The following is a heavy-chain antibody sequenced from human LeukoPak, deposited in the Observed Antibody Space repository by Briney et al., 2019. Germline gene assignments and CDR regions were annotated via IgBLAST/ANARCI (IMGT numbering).Heavy chain of an antibody. Sequence: NASETLSLTCTVSGGSISSSSYYWGWIHQPPGKGLEWIGSIYYSGSTYYNPSLKSRVTISVDTSKNQFSLKLSSVTAADTAVYYCARSFTGYSSGWYGFDYWGQGTLVTVSS. CDR3: ARSFTGYSSGWYGFDY. V-gene: IGHV4-39*07. CDR2: IYYSGST. D-gene: IGHD6-19*01. CDR1: GGSISSSSYY. J-gene: IGHJ4*02.